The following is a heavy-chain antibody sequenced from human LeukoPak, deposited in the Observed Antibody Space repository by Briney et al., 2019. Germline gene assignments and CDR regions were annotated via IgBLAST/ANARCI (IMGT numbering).Heavy chain of an antibody. J-gene: IGHJ4*02. CDR1: GFTFSSYS. V-gene: IGHV3-21*01. CDR2: ISSSSSYI. D-gene: IGHD4-17*01. Sequence: GSLRLSCAASGFTFSSYSMNWVRQAPGKGLEWVSSISSSSSYIYYADSVKGRFTISRDNAKNSLYLQMNSLRAEDTAVYYCARGANDYGDPFDYWGQGTLVTVSS. CDR3: ARGANDYGDPFDY.